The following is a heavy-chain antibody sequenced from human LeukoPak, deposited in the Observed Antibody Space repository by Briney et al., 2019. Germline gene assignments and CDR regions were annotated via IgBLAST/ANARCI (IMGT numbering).Heavy chain of an antibody. Sequence: ASVKVSCKASGYSFSSHDINWVRQATGQGLEWMGWMNPKSGNTDHAQKFQGRVTMSRNTSISVAYLELSSLRSEDTAVYYCASGSSSPRAFDYWGQGTLVTVSS. V-gene: IGHV1-8*01. CDR1: GYSFSSHD. J-gene: IGHJ4*02. CDR2: MNPKSGNT. D-gene: IGHD6-13*01. CDR3: ASGSSSPRAFDY.